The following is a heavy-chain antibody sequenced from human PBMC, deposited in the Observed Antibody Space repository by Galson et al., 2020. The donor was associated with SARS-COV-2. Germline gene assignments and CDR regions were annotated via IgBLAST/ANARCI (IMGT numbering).Heavy chain of an antibody. Sequence: SETLSLTCTVSSGSISSSSYYWAWIRQPPGKGLEWIGTIYYSGSTYYNPSLKSRVTISVDTSKNQFSLNLNSVTAADTAGYYGARAVAGTGVVARWGIVLAGTPWYFDYWGQGTLVTVSS. CDR3: ARAVAGTGVVARWGIVLAGTPWYFDY. J-gene: IGHJ4*02. CDR1: SGSISSSSYY. V-gene: IGHV4-39*07. CDR2: IYYSGST. D-gene: IGHD6-19*01.